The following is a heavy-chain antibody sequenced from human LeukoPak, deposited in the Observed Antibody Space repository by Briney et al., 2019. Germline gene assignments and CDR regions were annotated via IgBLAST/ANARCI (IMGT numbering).Heavy chain of an antibody. J-gene: IGHJ6*04. CDR3: ARDHYSYGYYYGMDV. V-gene: IGHV3-30*04. CDR2: ISYDGSNK. D-gene: IGHD5-18*01. CDR1: GFTFSSYA. Sequence: GGSLRLSCAASGFTFSSYAMHWVRQAPGKGLEWVAVISYDGSNKYYADSVKGRFTISRDNSKNTLYLQMNSLRAEDTAVYYCARDHYSYGYYYGMDVWGKGTTVTVSS.